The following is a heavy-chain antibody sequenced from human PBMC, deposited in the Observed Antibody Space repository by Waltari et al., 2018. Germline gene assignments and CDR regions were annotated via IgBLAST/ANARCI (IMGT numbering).Heavy chain of an antibody. CDR1: GDSMNSGNYY. V-gene: IGHV4-61*02. Sequence: QVQLQESGPGLVKPSQTLFLTCSVSGDSMNSGNYYWSWIRQSAGKGLEWIGNIYSTGRTNYSPSLKSRVSISTDMSTKQFFLTLTHLTAADTAVYYCAEEGNTTAGLFDSWGQGTLVTVSS. CDR3: AEEGNTTAGLFDS. D-gene: IGHD6-25*01. CDR2: IYSTGRT. J-gene: IGHJ4*02.